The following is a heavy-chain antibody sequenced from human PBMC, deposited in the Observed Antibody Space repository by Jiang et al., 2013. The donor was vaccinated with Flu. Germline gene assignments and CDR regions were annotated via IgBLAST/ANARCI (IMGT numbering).Heavy chain of an antibody. Sequence: AALEFTFVHLCRGTGSGQASREGGVEWVSGISGSGGRTYYADSVKGRLTISRDNSKNTLYLQMKSLRAEDTAIYYCAKAGDGDYVPWYFDLWGPWHPGHCLL. CDR3: AKAGDGDYVPWYFDL. J-gene: IGHJ2*01. CDR2: ISGSGGRT. D-gene: IGHD4-17*01. V-gene: IGHV3-23*01. CDR1: EFTFVHLC.